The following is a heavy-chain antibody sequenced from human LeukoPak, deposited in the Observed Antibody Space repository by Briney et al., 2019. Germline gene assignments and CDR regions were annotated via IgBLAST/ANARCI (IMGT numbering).Heavy chain of an antibody. V-gene: IGHV4-39*07. CDR3: ARARGISGSYKYWYFDL. CDR2: IYYSGST. D-gene: IGHD1-26*01. J-gene: IGHJ2*01. Sequence: PSETLSLTCTVSGNSISSSSYYWGWIRQPPGKGLEWIGSIYYSGSTYYNPSLKSRVTISVDTSKNQFSLKLSSVTAADTAVYYCARARGISGSYKYWYFDLWGRGTLVTVSS. CDR1: GNSISSSSYY.